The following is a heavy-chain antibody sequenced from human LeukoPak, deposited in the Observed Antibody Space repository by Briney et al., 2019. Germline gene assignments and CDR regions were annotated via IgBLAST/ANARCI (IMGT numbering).Heavy chain of an antibody. CDR3: VTLPAYYGDYGDPHYYYMDV. J-gene: IGHJ6*03. Sequence: SPSETLSLTCTVSGGSISSSSYYWGWIRQPPGKGLEWIGSIYYSGSTYYNPSLKSRVTISVDTSKNQFSLNLDSVTAADTAVYYCVTLPAYYGDYGDPHYYYMDVWGKGITVTVSS. CDR1: GGSISSSSYY. CDR2: IYYSGST. V-gene: IGHV4-39*07. D-gene: IGHD4/OR15-4a*01.